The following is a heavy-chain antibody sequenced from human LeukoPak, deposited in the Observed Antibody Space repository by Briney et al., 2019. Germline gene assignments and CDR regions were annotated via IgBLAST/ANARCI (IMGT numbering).Heavy chain of an antibody. J-gene: IGHJ3*02. V-gene: IGHV3-15*01. CDR3: TTNDAFDI. CDR1: GFIFNNAW. CDR2: IKRKIDAGTT. Sequence: PGGSLRLSCTVFGSGFIFNNAWMSWVRQAPGKGLEWVGHIKRKIDAGTTDYAAPVKGRLIISRDDLKNTVYLQMNSLQTEDTAVYYCTTNDAFDIWGQGTMVTVSS.